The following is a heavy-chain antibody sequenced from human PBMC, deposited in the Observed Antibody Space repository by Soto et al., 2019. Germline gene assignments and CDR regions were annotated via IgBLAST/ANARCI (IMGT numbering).Heavy chain of an antibody. J-gene: IGHJ6*03. D-gene: IGHD3-3*01. CDR1: GFTFSSYS. V-gene: IGHV3-48*01. Sequence: GGSLRLSCAASGFTFSSYSMNWVRQAPGKGLEWVSYISSSSSTIYYSDSVKGRFTISRDNAKNSLYLQMNSLRAEDTAVYYCARNGLRFLEWPVGGRRDMDVWGKGTTVTVSS. CDR2: ISSSSSTI. CDR3: ARNGLRFLEWPVGGRRDMDV.